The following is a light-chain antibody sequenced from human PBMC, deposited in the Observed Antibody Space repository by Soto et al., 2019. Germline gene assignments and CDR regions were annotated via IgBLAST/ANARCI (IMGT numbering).Light chain of an antibody. CDR2: DVS. V-gene: IGLV2-11*01. CDR3: CSYAGSYTFGV. CDR1: SSDVGGYNY. Sequence: QSALTQPRSVSGSPGQSVTISCTGTSSDVGGYNYVSWYQQHPGKAPKLMIYDVSKRPSGVPDRFSGSKSGNTASLTISGLLAEDEADYYCCSYAGSYTFGVFGTGTKLTVL. J-gene: IGLJ1*01.